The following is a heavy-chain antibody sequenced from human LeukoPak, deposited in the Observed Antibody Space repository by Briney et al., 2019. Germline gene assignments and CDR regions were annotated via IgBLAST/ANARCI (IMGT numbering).Heavy chain of an antibody. V-gene: IGHV1-69-2*01. Sequence: ASVKISCKVSGSTFTDYYIHWVQQAPGKGLELMGLVDPEDGETIYAEKFQGRVTITADTSTDTAYMELSSLRSEDTAVYYCATDPEWELVENAFDIWGQGTMVTVSS. D-gene: IGHD1-26*01. CDR2: VDPEDGET. J-gene: IGHJ3*02. CDR3: ATDPEWELVENAFDI. CDR1: GSTFTDYY.